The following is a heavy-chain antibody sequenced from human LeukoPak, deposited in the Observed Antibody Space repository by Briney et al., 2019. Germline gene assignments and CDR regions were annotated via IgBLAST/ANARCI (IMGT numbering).Heavy chain of an antibody. CDR2: IYHSGSS. Sequence: SETLSLTCTVSGGSISSYYWSWIRQPPGKGLEWIGYIYHSGSSNYNPSLQSRVTISVDTSKNQVSLKLTSVTAEVTAVYYCARGAWYSSSWYEYFQHWGQGTLVTVSS. CDR1: GGSISSYY. D-gene: IGHD6-13*01. V-gene: IGHV4-59*01. J-gene: IGHJ1*01. CDR3: ARGAWYSSSWYEYFQH.